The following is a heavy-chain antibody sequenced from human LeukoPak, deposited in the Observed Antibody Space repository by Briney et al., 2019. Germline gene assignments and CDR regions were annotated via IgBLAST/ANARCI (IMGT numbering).Heavy chain of an antibody. V-gene: IGHV3-23*01. D-gene: IGHD6-13*01. J-gene: IGHJ5*02. Sequence: SGGSLRLSCAASGFTFSSYAMSWVRQAPGKGLEWVSAISGSGGSTYYADSVKGRFTISRDNAKNSLYLQMNSLRAEDTAVYYCAKAYSSSWYWYWFDPWGQGTLVTVSS. CDR3: AKAYSSSWYWYWFDP. CDR2: ISGSGGST. CDR1: GFTFSSYA.